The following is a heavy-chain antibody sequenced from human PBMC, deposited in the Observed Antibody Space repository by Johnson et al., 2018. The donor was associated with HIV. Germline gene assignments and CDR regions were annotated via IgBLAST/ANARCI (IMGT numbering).Heavy chain of an antibody. CDR2: ISTNGGRT. Sequence: MQLVESGGILVQPGGSLRLSCAASGFTFSSYTMHWVRQAPGKGLEYVSSISTNGGRTHYANSVKGRFPISRDNSKNTLYLQMGSLRAEDMAVYYCARDGQWGSTTWYSAFDIWGQGTMVTVSS. V-gene: IGHV3-64*01. CDR3: ARDGQWGSTTWYSAFDI. D-gene: IGHD6-13*01. CDR1: GFTFSSYT. J-gene: IGHJ3*02.